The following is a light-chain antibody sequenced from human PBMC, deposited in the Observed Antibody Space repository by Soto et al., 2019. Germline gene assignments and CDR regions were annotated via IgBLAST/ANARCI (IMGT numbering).Light chain of an antibody. CDR2: DAS. J-gene: IGKJ4*01. CDR1: QDISNY. Sequence: DLQMTQSPSSLSASVGDRVTITCQASQDISNYLNWYQQKPGKAPKLLIFDASNVETGVPSRFSGSGSGTHFTFTIHSQQAEDIATYYCQQYEGLPLTFGGGTKIEI. V-gene: IGKV1-33*01. CDR3: QQYEGLPLT.